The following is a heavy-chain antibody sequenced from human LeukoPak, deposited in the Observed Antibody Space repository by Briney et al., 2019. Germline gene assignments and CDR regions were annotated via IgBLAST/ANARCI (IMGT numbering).Heavy chain of an antibody. CDR2: IYYSGST. CDR1: GGSISSYY. CDR3: ARFGQVSYYYMDV. J-gene: IGHJ6*03. Sequence: SETLSLTCTVSGGSISSYYWSWIRQPPGKGLEWIGYIYYSGSTNYNPSLKSRVTISVDTSKNQFSLKLSSVTAADTAVYYCARFGQVSYYYMDVWGKGTTVTVSS. D-gene: IGHD3-10*01. V-gene: IGHV4-59*01.